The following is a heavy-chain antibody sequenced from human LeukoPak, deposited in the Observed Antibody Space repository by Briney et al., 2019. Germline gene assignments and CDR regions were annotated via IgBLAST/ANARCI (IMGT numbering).Heavy chain of an antibody. CDR2: INHSGST. CDR3: ARSGRVKRTPRFDY. D-gene: IGHD3/OR15-3a*01. V-gene: IGHV4-34*01. Sequence: SETLSLTCAVYGGSFSGYYWSWIRQPPGKGLEWIGEINHSGSTNYNPSLKSRVTISVDTSKNQFSLKLSSVTAADTAVYYCARSGRVKRTPRFDYWGQGTLVTVSS. CDR1: GGSFSGYY. J-gene: IGHJ4*02.